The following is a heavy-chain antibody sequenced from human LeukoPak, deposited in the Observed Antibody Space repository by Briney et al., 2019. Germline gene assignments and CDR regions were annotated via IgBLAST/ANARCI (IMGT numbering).Heavy chain of an antibody. CDR3: AKAKYVGAGSYENNWFDP. CDR1: GFTFSSYG. V-gene: IGHV3-23*01. Sequence: GGSLRLSCAASGFTFSSYGMSWVRQAPGKGLEWVSGISGRGDNTYYADSLKGRFTISRDNSKNTLYLQMNSLRAEDTAVYYCAKAKYVGAGSYENNWFDPWGQGTLVTVSS. CDR2: ISGRGDNT. D-gene: IGHD3-10*01. J-gene: IGHJ5*02.